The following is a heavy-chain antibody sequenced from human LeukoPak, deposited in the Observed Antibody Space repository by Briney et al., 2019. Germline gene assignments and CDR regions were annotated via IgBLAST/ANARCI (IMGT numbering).Heavy chain of an antibody. Sequence: GGSLRLSCAASRFTFSSYGMHWVRQAPGKGLEWVAFIRYDGSNKYYADSVKGRFTISRDNAKNSLYLQMNSLRAEDTAVYYCARDVIDCSSTSCYLDWFDPWGQGTLVTVSS. CDR1: RFTFSSYG. V-gene: IGHV3-30*02. CDR3: ARDVIDCSSTSCYLDWFDP. J-gene: IGHJ5*02. CDR2: IRYDGSNK. D-gene: IGHD2-2*01.